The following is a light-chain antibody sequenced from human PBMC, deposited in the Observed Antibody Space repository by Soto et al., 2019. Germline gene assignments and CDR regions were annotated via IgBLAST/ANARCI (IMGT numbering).Light chain of an antibody. CDR3: CSYEGSSTLVE. CDR2: EVS. Sequence: QSALTQPASVSGSPGQSITISCTGTSSDVGSYNLVSWYQQHPGKAPKLMIYEVSKRPSGVSNRFSGSKSGNTASLTISGLQAEDEADYYCCSYEGSSTLVEFGGGTKLTVL. CDR1: SSDVGSYNL. V-gene: IGLV2-23*02. J-gene: IGLJ2*01.